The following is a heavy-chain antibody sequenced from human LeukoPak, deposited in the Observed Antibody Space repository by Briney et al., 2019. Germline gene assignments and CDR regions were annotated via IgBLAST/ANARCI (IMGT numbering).Heavy chain of an antibody. J-gene: IGHJ6*03. D-gene: IGHD3-3*01. CDR1: GGSISSYY. Sequence: SETLSLTCTVSGGSISSYYWSWIRQPPGKGLEWIGYIYYSGSTNYNPSLKSRVTISVDTSKNQFSLKLSSVTAADTAVYYCAREKDYDFWSGYYPNSPSGGYYMDVWGKGTTVTVSS. CDR3: AREKDYDFWSGYYPNSPSGGYYMDV. CDR2: IYYSGST. V-gene: IGHV4-59*01.